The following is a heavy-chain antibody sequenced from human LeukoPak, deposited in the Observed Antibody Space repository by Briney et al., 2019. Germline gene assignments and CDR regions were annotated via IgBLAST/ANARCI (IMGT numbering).Heavy chain of an antibody. Sequence: GGSLRLSCAASGFTLSCSGMHWVRQAPAKGLEWVAFIRYDGSNKYYADSVKGRFTISRDNSKNTLYLQVNSLRAEDAAVYYCAKDMPAGDWGQGTLVTVSS. D-gene: IGHD2-2*01. CDR3: AKDMPAGD. CDR2: IRYDGSNK. CDR1: GFTLSCSG. V-gene: IGHV3-30*02. J-gene: IGHJ4*02.